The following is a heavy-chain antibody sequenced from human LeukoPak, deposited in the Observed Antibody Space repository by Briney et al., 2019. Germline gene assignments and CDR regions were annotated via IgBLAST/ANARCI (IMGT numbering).Heavy chain of an antibody. V-gene: IGHV5-51*01. D-gene: IGHD5-18*01. Sequence: GEPLKISCKGSGYSFTSYWIGWVRQMPGKGLEWMGIIYPGDSDTRYSPSFQGQVTISADKSISTAYLQWSSLKASDTAMYYCARLGYSYGPEDYYYYGMDVWGKGTTVTVSS. J-gene: IGHJ6*04. CDR1: GYSFTSYW. CDR3: ARLGYSYGPEDYYYYGMDV. CDR2: IYPGDSDT.